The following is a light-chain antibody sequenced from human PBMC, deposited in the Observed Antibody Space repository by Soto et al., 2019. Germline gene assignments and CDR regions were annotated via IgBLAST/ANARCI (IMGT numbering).Light chain of an antibody. Sequence: QSALTQPRSVSGPPGQSVSISWSGTSSDVGTYNYVSWYQQHPGKAPKLMIYDVSKRPSGVPDRFSGSKSGNTASLTISGLQAEDEADYYCCSYAGGYTHAVFGGGTKVTVL. CDR1: SSDVGTYNY. J-gene: IGLJ2*01. CDR3: CSYAGGYTHAV. V-gene: IGLV2-11*01. CDR2: DVS.